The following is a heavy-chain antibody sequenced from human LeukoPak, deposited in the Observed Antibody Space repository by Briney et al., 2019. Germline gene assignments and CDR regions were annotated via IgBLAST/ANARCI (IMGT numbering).Heavy chain of an antibody. CDR3: ARGNNYYGSADY. CDR1: GFTFSSYE. D-gene: IGHD3-10*01. V-gene: IGHV3-48*03. Sequence: GGSLRLSCAASGFTFSSYEMNWVRQAPGKGLGWVSYISSSGSTIYYADSVKGRFTISRDNAKNSLYLQMNSLRAEDTAVYYCARGNNYYGSADYWGQGTLVTVSS. CDR2: ISSSGSTI. J-gene: IGHJ4*02.